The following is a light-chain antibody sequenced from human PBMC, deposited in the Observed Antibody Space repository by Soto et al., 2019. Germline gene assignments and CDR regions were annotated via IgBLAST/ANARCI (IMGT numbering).Light chain of an antibody. CDR1: QSVSSSY. Sequence: EIVLTQSPGTLSLSPGERATLSCRASQSVSSSYLAWYQQKPGQAPRLLIYGASSRATGIPDRFSGSGSGTDFTLTISRLEPEGFAVYYCQQYGSSPCTFGQGTKLEIK. V-gene: IGKV3-20*01. CDR3: QQYGSSPCT. CDR2: GAS. J-gene: IGKJ2*01.